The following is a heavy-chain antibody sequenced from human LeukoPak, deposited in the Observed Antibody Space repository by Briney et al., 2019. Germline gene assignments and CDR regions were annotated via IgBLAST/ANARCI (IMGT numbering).Heavy chain of an antibody. CDR1: GFTFSSYW. CDR3: AREVYDFWSGYPYYYYYYGMDV. D-gene: IGHD3-3*01. CDR2: INSDGSST. V-gene: IGHV3-74*01. J-gene: IGHJ6*02. Sequence: GGSLRLSCAASGFTFSSYWMHWVRQAPGKGLVWVSRINSDGSSTSYADSVKGRFTISRDNAKNTLYLQMNNLRAEDTAVYYCAREVYDFWSGYPYYYYYYGMDVWGQGTTVTVSS.